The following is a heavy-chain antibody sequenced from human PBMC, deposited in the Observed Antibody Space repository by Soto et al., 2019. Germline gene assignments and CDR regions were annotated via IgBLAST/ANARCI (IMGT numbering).Heavy chain of an antibody. V-gene: IGHV6-1*01. CDR1: GHSVSGNTSA. J-gene: IGHJ4*02. CDR3: TRELAYSVSSDSYLDY. D-gene: IGHD6-19*01. CDR2: TYYMSRSYN. Sequence: LSQTLSRTCAISGHSVSGNTSAWNLIRQSPSRGLDCLGMTYYMSRSYNDYAVSVKSRITVTPDTSKNQFALHLNSVTLEEPAVYYCTRELAYSVSSDSYLDYWGKGALVTVSS.